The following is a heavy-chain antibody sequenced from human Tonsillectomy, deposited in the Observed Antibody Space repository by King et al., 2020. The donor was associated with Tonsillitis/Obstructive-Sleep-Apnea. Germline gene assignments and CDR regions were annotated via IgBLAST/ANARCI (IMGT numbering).Heavy chain of an antibody. V-gene: IGHV3-23*01. Sequence: ESGGGLVQPGGSLRLSCAASGFTFNSYAMSWVRQAPGKGLEWVSAISGSGGSTYYADSVKGRFTISRDNSKNTLYLQMNSLRAEDTAVYYCAKDLGYCSSTSCFDAFDIWGQGTMVTVSS. J-gene: IGHJ3*02. CDR1: GFTFNSYA. D-gene: IGHD2-2*01. CDR3: AKDLGYCSSTSCFDAFDI. CDR2: ISGSGGST.